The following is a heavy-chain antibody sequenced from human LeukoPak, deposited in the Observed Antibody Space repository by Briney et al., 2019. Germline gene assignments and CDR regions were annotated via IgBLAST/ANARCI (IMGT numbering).Heavy chain of an antibody. J-gene: IGHJ4*02. CDR2: VSSSGTTT. CDR1: GFTFSSYA. CDR3: ARGYSDFWSGYHNYFDF. V-gene: IGHV3-11*01. Sequence: PGGSLRLSCEASGFTFSSYAMSWIRQAPGKGLEWVAYVSSSGTTTFYADSVKGRFTISRDNAKNSLYLQLNSLRAADTAMYYCARGYSDFWSGYHNYFDFWGQGTLVPVSS. D-gene: IGHD3-3*01.